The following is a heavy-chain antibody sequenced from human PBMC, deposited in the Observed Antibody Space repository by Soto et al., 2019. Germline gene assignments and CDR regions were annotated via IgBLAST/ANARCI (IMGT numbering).Heavy chain of an antibody. CDR2: ISGSGDST. D-gene: IGHD1-26*01. J-gene: IGHJ4*02. V-gene: IGHV3-23*01. CDR3: ARRGSGSDYDY. Sequence: EVQLLESGGGLVQPGGSLRLSCGASGFTFSSYAMRWVRQAPGKGLEWVSAISGSGDSTYYADSVKGRFTISRDNSKNTLYLKMNRLRAEDTAVYYCARRGSGSDYDYWGQGTQVTVSS. CDR1: GFTFSSYA.